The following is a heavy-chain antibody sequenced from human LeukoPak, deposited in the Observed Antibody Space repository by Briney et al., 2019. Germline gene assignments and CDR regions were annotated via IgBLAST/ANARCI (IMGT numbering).Heavy chain of an antibody. CDR2: ISSSGSTI. CDR1: GFTFSSYE. CDR3: ARARSYSSGYFDY. Sequence: HPGGSLRLSCAASGFTFSSYEMNWVRQAPGKGLEWVSYISSSGSTIYYADSVKGRFTISRDNAKNSLYLQMNSLRAEDTAVYYCARARSYSSGYFDYWGQGTLVTVSS. D-gene: IGHD6-19*01. J-gene: IGHJ4*02. V-gene: IGHV3-48*03.